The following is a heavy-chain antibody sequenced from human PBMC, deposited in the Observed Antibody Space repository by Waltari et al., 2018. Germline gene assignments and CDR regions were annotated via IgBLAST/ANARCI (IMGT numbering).Heavy chain of an antibody. CDR2: INTDCSIT. Sequence: EVQLVESGGGLVQPGGSLRLSCVASGFTFSNYWMHWIRQAPGKGLVWVSRINTDCSITNYADSVKGRFTISRDNAKNILYLQMNSLGAEDTAVYYCARDVAGEGSRWGQGALVTVSS. D-gene: IGHD6-19*01. CDR1: GFTFSNYW. V-gene: IGHV3-74*01. J-gene: IGHJ4*02. CDR3: ARDVAGEGSR.